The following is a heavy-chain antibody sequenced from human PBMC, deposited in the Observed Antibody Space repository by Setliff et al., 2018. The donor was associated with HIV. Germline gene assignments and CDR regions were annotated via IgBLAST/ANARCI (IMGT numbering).Heavy chain of an antibody. V-gene: IGHV4-61*02. J-gene: IGHJ5*02. CDR1: GGSISSGNYF. D-gene: IGHD3-22*01. Sequence: SETLSLTCTVSGGSISSGNYFWKWIRQPAGKGLEWIGRIYTSGSTHYNPSLESRVTMSVDTSKNQFSLKLSSVTAADTAVYYCARGTGYYYDSSGSNCFDPWGQGTLVTVSS. CDR3: ARGTGYYYDSSGSNCFDP. CDR2: IYTSGST.